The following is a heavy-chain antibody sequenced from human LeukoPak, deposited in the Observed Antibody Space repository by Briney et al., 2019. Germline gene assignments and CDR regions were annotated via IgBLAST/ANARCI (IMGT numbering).Heavy chain of an antibody. D-gene: IGHD2-21*01. CDR3: TRLYCGGDCEPFWYYFDY. CDR1: GFTFGDYA. V-gene: IGHV3-49*04. J-gene: IGHJ4*02. CDR2: IRSKAYGGTT. Sequence: HPGGSLRLSCTASGFTFGDYAMSWVRQAPGKGLEWVGFIRSKAYGGTTEYAASVKGRFTISRDDSKSIAYLQMNSLKTEDTAVYYCTRLYCGGDCEPFWYYFDYWGQGTLVTVSS.